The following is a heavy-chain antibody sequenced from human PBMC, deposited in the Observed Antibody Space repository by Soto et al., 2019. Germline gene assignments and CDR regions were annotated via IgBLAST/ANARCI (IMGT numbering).Heavy chain of an antibody. CDR3: ARDGGIVVVVAATRGMDV. Sequence: PGGSLRLSCAASGFTFSSYSMNWVRQAPGKGLEWVSSISSSSYIYYADSVKGRFTISRDNAKNSLYLQMNSLRAEDTAVYYCARDGGIVVVVAATRGMDVWGQGTTVTVSS. J-gene: IGHJ6*02. D-gene: IGHD2-15*01. CDR1: GFTFSSYS. CDR2: ISSSSYI. V-gene: IGHV3-21*01.